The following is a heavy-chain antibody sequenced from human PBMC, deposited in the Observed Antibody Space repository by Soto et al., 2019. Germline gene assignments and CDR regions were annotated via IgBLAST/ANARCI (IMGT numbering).Heavy chain of an antibody. Sequence: EVQLVESGGGLVQPGGSLKLSCAASGFTFSGSAMHWVRQASGKGLEWVGRIRSKANSYATAYAASVKGRFTISRDDSKNTAYLHMNSLKTEDTAVYYCTSTFYGDYGYFDYWGQGTLVTVSS. J-gene: IGHJ4*02. D-gene: IGHD4-17*01. CDR1: GFTFSGSA. V-gene: IGHV3-73*01. CDR2: IRSKANSYAT. CDR3: TSTFYGDYGYFDY.